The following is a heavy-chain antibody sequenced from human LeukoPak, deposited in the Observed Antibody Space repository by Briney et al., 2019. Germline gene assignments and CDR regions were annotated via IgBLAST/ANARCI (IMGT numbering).Heavy chain of an antibody. J-gene: IGHJ4*02. CDR1: GFTFTNAW. D-gene: IGHD3-16*01. CDR3: TTVKGFWGSFD. Sequence: PGGSLRLSCAGSGFTFTNAWMTWVRQAPGKGLEWVGRIKSKPAGGATDYAAPVKGRFTISRDDSKNTLYLQMNSLKTEDTAVYYCTTVKGFWGSFDWGQGTLVTVSS. V-gene: IGHV3-15*01. CDR2: IKSKPAGGAT.